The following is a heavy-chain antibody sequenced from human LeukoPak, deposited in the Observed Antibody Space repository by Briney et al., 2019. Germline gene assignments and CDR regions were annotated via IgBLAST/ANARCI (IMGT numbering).Heavy chain of an antibody. D-gene: IGHD4-17*01. J-gene: IGHJ4*02. Sequence: SGGSLRLSCAASGFSFSDYYMTWIRQAPGKGLEWVSYISSSGSTIYYADSLKGRFTISRDSAKNSLYLQMNSLRAEDTAVYYCARDKRRTTVTTKIDYWGQGTLVTVSS. CDR2: ISSSGSTI. CDR1: GFSFSDYY. V-gene: IGHV3-11*04. CDR3: ARDKRRTTVTTKIDY.